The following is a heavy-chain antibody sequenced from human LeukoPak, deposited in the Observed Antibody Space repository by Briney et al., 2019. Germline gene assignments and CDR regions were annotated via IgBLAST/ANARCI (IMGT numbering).Heavy chain of an antibody. Sequence: GGSLRLSCEGSGFNFRTYSLNWVRQPPGKGLEWVAYISGGSGNIQYTDSVKGRFTISRDNAKNSMNLQMTNLRVEDTGVYYCARDLGDWEEREWYFDLWGRGTLVTVSS. J-gene: IGHJ2*01. V-gene: IGHV3-48*04. CDR3: ARDLGDWEEREWYFDL. CDR1: GFNFRTYS. D-gene: IGHD1-1*01. CDR2: ISGGSGNI.